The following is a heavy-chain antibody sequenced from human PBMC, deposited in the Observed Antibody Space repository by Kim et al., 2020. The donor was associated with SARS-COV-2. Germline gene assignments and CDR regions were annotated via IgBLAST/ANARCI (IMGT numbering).Heavy chain of an antibody. Sequence: GGSLRLSCAASGFTFSSYAMSWVRQAPGKGLEWVSAISGSGGSTYYADSVKGRFTISRDNSKNTLYLQMNSLRAEDTAVYYCATYSSGEGLRFLEWLLSFFDYWGQGTLVTVSS. CDR2: ISGSGGST. D-gene: IGHD3-3*01. J-gene: IGHJ4*02. V-gene: IGHV3-23*01. CDR3: ATYSSGEGLRFLEWLLSFFDY. CDR1: GFTFSSYA.